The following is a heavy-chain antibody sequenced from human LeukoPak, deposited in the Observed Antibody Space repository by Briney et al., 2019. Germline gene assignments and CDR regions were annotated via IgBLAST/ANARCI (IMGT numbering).Heavy chain of an antibody. CDR3: ARYGSSSWLQEGSYYYYYGMDV. CDR1: GFTFSSYE. D-gene: IGHD6-13*01. Sequence: GGSLRLSCAASGFTFSSYEMNWVRQAPGKGLEWVSYISSSGSTIYYADSVKGRFTISRDNAKNSLYLQMNSLRAEDTAVYYCARYGSSSWLQEGSYYYYYGMDVWGQGTTVTVSS. V-gene: IGHV3-48*03. CDR2: ISSSGSTI. J-gene: IGHJ6*02.